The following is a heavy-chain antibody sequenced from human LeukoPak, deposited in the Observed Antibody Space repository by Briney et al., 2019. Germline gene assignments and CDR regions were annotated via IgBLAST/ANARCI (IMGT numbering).Heavy chain of an antibody. D-gene: IGHD2-21*02. V-gene: IGHV1-46*01. J-gene: IGHJ6*03. CDR2: INPSGGST. Sequence: ASVKVSCKASGYTFTSYYMHWVRQAPGQGLEWMGIINPSGGSTSYAQKFQGRVTMTRDTSTSTVYMELSSLRSEDTAVYYCARDQRGGDCPPFCHYYYMDVWGKGTTVTVSS. CDR3: ARDQRGGDCPPFCHYYYMDV. CDR1: GYTFTSYY.